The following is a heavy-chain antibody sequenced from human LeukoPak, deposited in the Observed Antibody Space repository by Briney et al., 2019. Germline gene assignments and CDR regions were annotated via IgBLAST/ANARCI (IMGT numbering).Heavy chain of an antibody. J-gene: IGHJ5*02. V-gene: IGHV1-2*02. CDR2: INPNNGGT. CDR1: GYTFVGYY. Sequence: ASVKVSCKSSGYTFVGYYMHWVRQAPGQGLDWMGWINPNNGGTKYAQKFQGRVTMTRDTSISTVYMGLSSLRSDDTAVYYCARVEGYCSAGSCGNWFDPWGQGTLVTVSS. CDR3: ARVEGYCSAGSCGNWFDP. D-gene: IGHD2-15*01.